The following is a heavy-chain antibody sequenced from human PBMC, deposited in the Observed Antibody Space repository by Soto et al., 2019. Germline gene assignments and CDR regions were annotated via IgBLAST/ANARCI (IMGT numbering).Heavy chain of an antibody. V-gene: IGHV1-8*01. Sequence: QVPLVQSGAELKKPGASVKVSCKASGYMFTTYDIMWVRQATGQGLEWVGGMNPNTGNTGYAQKFQGRVSMTRDPSISTAYMELSSLRSDDTAVYYCARAATYYYGFGSGADYWGQGTLVTVSS. D-gene: IGHD3-10*01. J-gene: IGHJ4*02. CDR1: GYMFTTYD. CDR2: MNPNTGNT. CDR3: ARAATYYYGFGSGADY.